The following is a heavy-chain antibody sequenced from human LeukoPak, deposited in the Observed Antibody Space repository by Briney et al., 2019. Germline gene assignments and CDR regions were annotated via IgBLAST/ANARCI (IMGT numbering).Heavy chain of an antibody. CDR1: GLTFSTYS. V-gene: IGHV3-48*01. CDR2: ISSDSGTI. D-gene: IGHD2-15*01. CDR3: ASAAQPGFDP. J-gene: IGHJ5*02. Sequence: PVGSLRLSCGASGLTFSTYSMNWVRQAPGKGLEWVSYISSDSGTIYYADSVKGRFTISRDNAKNSLYLQMNSLRAEDTAVYYCASAAQPGFDPWGQGTLVTVSS.